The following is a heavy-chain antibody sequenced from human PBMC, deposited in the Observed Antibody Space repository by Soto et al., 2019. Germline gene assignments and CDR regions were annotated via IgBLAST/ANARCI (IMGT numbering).Heavy chain of an antibody. CDR1: GFSFSTYG. D-gene: IGHD1-1*01. Sequence: EVQLLESGGGLVQPGESLRLSCAVSGFSFSTYGVTWVRQAPGKGLEWVSGVSGGSGTTHYADSVKGRFTITGDTSKNTVYLQMNSLRVEDTAVYYCAKWNGYGDHWGQGTLVTVSS. CDR2: VSGGSGTT. V-gene: IGHV3-23*01. CDR3: AKWNGYGDH. J-gene: IGHJ4*02.